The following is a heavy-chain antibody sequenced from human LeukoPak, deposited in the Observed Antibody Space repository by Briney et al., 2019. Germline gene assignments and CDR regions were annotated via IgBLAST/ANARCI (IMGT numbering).Heavy chain of an antibody. V-gene: IGHV4-34*01. CDR1: GGSFSGYY. J-gene: IGHJ4*02. Sequence: SETLSLTCAVYGGSFSGYYWSWIRQPPGKGLEWIGEINHSGSTNYNPSLKSRVTISVDTSKNQFSLKLSSVTAADTAVYYCARFRIAVAGLDYWGQGTLVTVST. D-gene: IGHD6-19*01. CDR3: ARFRIAVAGLDY. CDR2: INHSGST.